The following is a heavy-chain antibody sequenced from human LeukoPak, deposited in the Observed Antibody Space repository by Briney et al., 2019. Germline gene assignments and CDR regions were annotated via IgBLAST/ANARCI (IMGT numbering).Heavy chain of an antibody. J-gene: IGHJ3*02. D-gene: IGHD2-2*01. CDR3: ARRTMPHAFDI. V-gene: IGHV3-30*03. CDR1: GFAFSSYG. Sequence: PGGSLRLSCAASGFAFSSYGMHWVRQAPGKGLEWVAVISSYDGRNKYYADSVKGRFTISRDNSKNTLYMQMNSLRPEDTAMYYCARRTMPHAFDIWGQGTMVTVSS. CDR2: ISSYDGRNK.